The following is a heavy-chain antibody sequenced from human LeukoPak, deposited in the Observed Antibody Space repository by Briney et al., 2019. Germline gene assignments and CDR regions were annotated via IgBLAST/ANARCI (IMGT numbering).Heavy chain of an antibody. CDR3: ARGGTPYCSGGNCFLYYYYYMDV. Sequence: ASVKVSCKASGYSFTNYDINWVRQATGQGLDWMGWMNPHMGNTGYAQKFQGRVTMTRNTSISTAYMELSSLRSEDTAVYYCARGGTPYCSGGNCFLYYYYYMDVWGKGTTVTISS. CDR1: GYSFTNYD. D-gene: IGHD2-15*01. J-gene: IGHJ6*03. CDR2: MNPHMGNT. V-gene: IGHV1-8*01.